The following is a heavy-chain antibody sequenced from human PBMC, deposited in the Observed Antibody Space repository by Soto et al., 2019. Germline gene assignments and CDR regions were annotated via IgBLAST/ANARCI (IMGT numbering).Heavy chain of an antibody. V-gene: IGHV5-51*01. Sequence: GESLKISCKGSGYSFTSYWIGWVRQMPGKGLEWLGIIYPGDSDTRYSPSFQGQVTISADKSISTAYLQWSSLKASDTAMYYCARHGIWFGEIAPRLVDYWGQGTLVTVSS. CDR1: GYSFTSYW. D-gene: IGHD3-10*01. J-gene: IGHJ4*02. CDR2: IYPGDSDT. CDR3: ARHGIWFGEIAPRLVDY.